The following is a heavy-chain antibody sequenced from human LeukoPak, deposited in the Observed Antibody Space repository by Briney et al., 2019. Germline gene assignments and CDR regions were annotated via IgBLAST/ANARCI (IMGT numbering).Heavy chain of an antibody. J-gene: IGHJ4*02. CDR1: GFTISFYW. Sequence: GGSLRLSCAASGFTISFYWMSWVRQAPGKGLEWVANINQVASEKNYVDSVKGRFTISRDNAKNSLYLQMNSVRAEDTATCYCVRDGGYYGPDSWGQGALVSVSS. D-gene: IGHD3-10*01. CDR2: INQVASEK. CDR3: VRDGGYYGPDS. V-gene: IGHV3-7*04.